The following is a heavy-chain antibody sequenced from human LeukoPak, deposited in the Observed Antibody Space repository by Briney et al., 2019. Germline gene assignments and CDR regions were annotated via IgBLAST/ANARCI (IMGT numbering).Heavy chain of an antibody. V-gene: IGHV4-39*01. Sequence: SETLSLTCTVSGGSISMSTYYWGWIRQPPGKGLECIGSIHFSGNSYYNPSPSLKSRVTISVDTSKNQFSLNVISLTAADTAVYYCARFTRSSSSHYYYYAMDVWGQGTTVTVSS. CDR3: ARFTRSSSSHYYYYAMDV. CDR2: IHFSGNS. CDR1: GGSISMSTYY. D-gene: IGHD6-6*01. J-gene: IGHJ6*02.